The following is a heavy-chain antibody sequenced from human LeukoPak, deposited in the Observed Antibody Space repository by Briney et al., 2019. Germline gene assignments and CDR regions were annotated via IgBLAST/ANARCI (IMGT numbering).Heavy chain of an antibody. Sequence: PSETLSLTCAVSGGSISSSNWWSWVRQPPGKGLEWIGEIYHSGSTNYNPSLKSRVTISVDKPKNQFSLKLSSVTAADTAVYYCARDWETGWFDPWGQGTLVTVSS. CDR3: ARDWETGWFDP. CDR1: GGSISSSNW. V-gene: IGHV4-4*02. D-gene: IGHD3-9*01. J-gene: IGHJ5*02. CDR2: IYHSGST.